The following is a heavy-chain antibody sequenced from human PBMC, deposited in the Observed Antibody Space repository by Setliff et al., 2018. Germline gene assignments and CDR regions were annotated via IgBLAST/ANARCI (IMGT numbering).Heavy chain of an antibody. Sequence: SETLSLTCTVSGCSVSSGSYYWSWIRQPAGKGLEWIGRIYTSGSTNYNPSLKSRVAISVDTSKNQFSLRLSSVTAADPAVYYCAKEGYYDHFGYYHYYFDFWGQGTRVTVSS. CDR1: GCSVSSGSYY. CDR3: AKEGYYDHFGYYHYYFDF. D-gene: IGHD3-22*01. J-gene: IGHJ4*02. V-gene: IGHV4-61*02. CDR2: IYTSGST.